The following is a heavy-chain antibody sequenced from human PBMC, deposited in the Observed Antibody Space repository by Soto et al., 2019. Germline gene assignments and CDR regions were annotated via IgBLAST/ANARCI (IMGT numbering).Heavy chain of an antibody. CDR1: GGAINNRDYY. D-gene: IGHD1-26*01. CDR3: ARGRPAFNSFGSGMDV. CDR2: IFYSGST. V-gene: IGHV4-31*01. Sequence: QVQLQESGPGLVKPSQTLSLTCSVSGGAINNRDYYWSWIRQHPGKGLEWIGNIFYSGSTDYNPSLRRLFTIPIDTSKNEFPLKRPSVTAADTAVYSWARGRPAFNSFGSGMDVGGKGTTVTFPS. J-gene: IGHJ6*04.